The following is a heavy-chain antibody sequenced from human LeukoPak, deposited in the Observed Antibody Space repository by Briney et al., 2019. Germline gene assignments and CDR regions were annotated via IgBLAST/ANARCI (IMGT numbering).Heavy chain of an antibody. J-gene: IGHJ4*02. V-gene: IGHV3-30-3*01. CDR2: ISYDGSNK. CDR3: ARPSREYQLLCPFDY. Sequence: PGRSLRLSCAASGFTFSSYAMHWVRQAPGKGLEWVAVISYDGSNKYYADSVKGRFTISRDNSKNTLYLQMNSLRAEDTAVYYCARPSREYQLLCPFDYWGQGTLVTVSS. CDR1: GFTFSSYA. D-gene: IGHD2-2*01.